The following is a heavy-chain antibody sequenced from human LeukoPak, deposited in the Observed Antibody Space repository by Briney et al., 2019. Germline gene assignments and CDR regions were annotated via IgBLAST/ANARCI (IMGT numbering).Heavy chain of an antibody. CDR3: ARALGYCSSTSCYFDY. V-gene: IGHV3-30*04. CDR2: ISYDGSIK. Sequence: GGSLRLSCAASGFTLSRYAMHWVRQAPGKGPEWVAVISYDGSIKYYADSVKGRFTISRDNSKNTLYLQMNSLRAEDTAVYYCARALGYCSSTSCYFDYWGQGTLVTVSS. J-gene: IGHJ4*02. CDR1: GFTLSRYA. D-gene: IGHD2-2*01.